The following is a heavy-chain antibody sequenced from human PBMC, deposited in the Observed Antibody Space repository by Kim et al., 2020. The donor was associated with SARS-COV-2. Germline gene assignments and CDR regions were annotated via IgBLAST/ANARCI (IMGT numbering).Heavy chain of an antibody. CDR2: ISGSGGST. Sequence: GGSLRLSCAASGFTFSSYAMSWVRQAPGKGLEWVSAISGSGGSTYYADSVKGRFTISRDNSKNTLYLQMNSLRAEDTAVYYCAKDPPRSGSYYPASYFDYWGQGTLVTVSS. D-gene: IGHD3-10*01. CDR3: AKDPPRSGSYYPASYFDY. V-gene: IGHV3-23*01. J-gene: IGHJ4*02. CDR1: GFTFSSYA.